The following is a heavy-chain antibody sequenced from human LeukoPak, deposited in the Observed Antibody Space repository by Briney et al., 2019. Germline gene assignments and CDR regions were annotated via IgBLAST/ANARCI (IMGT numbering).Heavy chain of an antibody. CDR2: ISWNSGSI. CDR3: AKALTLGSSSAFDP. J-gene: IGHJ5*02. Sequence: GGSLGLSCAASGFTFDDYAMHWVRQAPGKGLEWVSGISWNSGSIGYADSVKGRFTISRDNAKNSLYLQMNSLRAEDTALYYCAKALTLGSSSAFDPWGQGTLVTVSS. CDR1: GFTFDDYA. D-gene: IGHD6-13*01. V-gene: IGHV3-9*01.